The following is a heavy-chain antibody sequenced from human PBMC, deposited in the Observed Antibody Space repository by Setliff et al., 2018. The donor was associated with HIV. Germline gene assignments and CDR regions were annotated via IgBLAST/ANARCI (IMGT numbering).Heavy chain of an antibody. J-gene: IGHJ4*02. V-gene: IGHV4-4*09. CDR1: GGSISSYY. CDR3: ARGLSFYDPGGFDY. D-gene: IGHD3-22*01. Sequence: LETLSLTCTVSGGSISSYYWSWIRQPPGKGLEWIGYIYTSGSTNYNPSLKSRVTISVDTSKNQFSLKLSSVTAADTAVYYCARGLSFYDPGGFDYWGQGTRVTVSS. CDR2: IYTSGST.